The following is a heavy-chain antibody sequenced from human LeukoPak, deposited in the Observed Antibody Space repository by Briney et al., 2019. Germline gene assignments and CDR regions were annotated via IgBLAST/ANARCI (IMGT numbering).Heavy chain of an antibody. CDR3: ARELKTDVEMATVGDFDY. Sequence: GGSLRLSCAASGFTFSSYAMSWVRQAPGKGLEWVSYISTSGSTIYYAASVKGRFTISRDNAKNSLCLQMNSLRAEDTAVYYCARELKTDVEMATVGDFDYWGQGTLVTVSS. V-gene: IGHV3-48*03. CDR1: GFTFSSYA. D-gene: IGHD5-24*01. J-gene: IGHJ4*02. CDR2: ISTSGSTI.